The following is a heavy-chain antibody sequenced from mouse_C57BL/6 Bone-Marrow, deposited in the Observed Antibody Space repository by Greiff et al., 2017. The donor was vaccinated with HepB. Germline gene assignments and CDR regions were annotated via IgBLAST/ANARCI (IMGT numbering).Heavy chain of an antibody. J-gene: IGHJ3*01. D-gene: IGHD1-1*01. CDR1: GYTFTEYT. CDR2: FYPGSGSI. V-gene: IGHV1-62-2*01. CDR3: AGHEDRDFYYYVSRPAWFAY. Sequence: QVQLQQSGAELVKPGASVKLSCKASGYTFTEYTIHWVKQRSGQGLEWIGWFYPGSGSIKYNEKFKDKATLTADKSSSSVYMELSRLTSEDSAVYFCAGHEDRDFYYYVSRPAWFAYWGKGTLVTVSA.